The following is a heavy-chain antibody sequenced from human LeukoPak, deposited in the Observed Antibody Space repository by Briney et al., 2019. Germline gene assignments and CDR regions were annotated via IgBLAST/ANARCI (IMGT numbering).Heavy chain of an antibody. Sequence: SETLSLTCTVSGVSISSYYWSWIRQPPGKGLEWIGYIHNSGITNYNPSLKSRVTISVDTSKNQFSLKLSSVTAADTAVYYCARDSAAAGIIDAFDIWGQGTMVTVSS. D-gene: IGHD6-13*01. CDR2: IHNSGIT. V-gene: IGHV4-59*01. J-gene: IGHJ3*02. CDR3: ARDSAAAGIIDAFDI. CDR1: GVSISSYY.